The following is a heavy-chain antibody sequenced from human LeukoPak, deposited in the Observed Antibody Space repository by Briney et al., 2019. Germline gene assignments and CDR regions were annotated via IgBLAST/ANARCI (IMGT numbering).Heavy chain of an antibody. CDR1: GFTFSSYA. V-gene: IGHV3-23*01. J-gene: IGHJ4*02. CDR2: ISGSGGST. Sequence: GGSLRLSCAASGFTFSSYAMSWVRQAPGKGLEWVSAISGSGGSTYYADSVEGRFTISRDNSKNTLYLQMNSLRAEDTAVYYCAKEGNSYGYSGYFDYWGQGTLVTVSS. D-gene: IGHD5-18*01. CDR3: AKEGNSYGYSGYFDY.